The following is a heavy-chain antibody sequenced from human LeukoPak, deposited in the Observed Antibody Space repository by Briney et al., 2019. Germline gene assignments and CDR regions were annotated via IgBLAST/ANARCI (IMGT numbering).Heavy chain of an antibody. CDR3: ARLPKYSRPLDY. CDR2: MNPNSGNT. D-gene: IGHD6-6*01. V-gene: IGHV1-8*02. J-gene: IGHJ4*02. CDR1: GYTFSSYD. Sequence: GASVKVSCKASGYTFSSYDTNWVRQATGQGLEWMGWMNPNSGNTAYAQKFQGRVTMSRDTSISTAYMELSSLRSEDTAVYYCARLPKYSRPLDYWGQGTLATVSS.